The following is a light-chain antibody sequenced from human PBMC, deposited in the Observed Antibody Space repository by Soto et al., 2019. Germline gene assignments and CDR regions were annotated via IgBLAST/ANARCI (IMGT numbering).Light chain of an antibody. CDR2: VNS. V-gene: IGLV1-40*01. Sequence: QSVLTQPPSVSGAPGQRVTISCTGSSSNIGAGYDVHWYQQLPGTAPKLLIFVNSNRPSGVPDRFSGSKSGTSASLAITGLQPEDEADYYCQTYDSSLSGWVFGGGTKVTVL. CDR1: SSNIGAGYD. CDR3: QTYDSSLSGWV. J-gene: IGLJ3*02.